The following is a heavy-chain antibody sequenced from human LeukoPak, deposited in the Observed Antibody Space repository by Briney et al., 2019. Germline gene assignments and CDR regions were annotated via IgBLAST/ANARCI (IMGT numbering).Heavy chain of an antibody. Sequence: ASVKVSCKASGYTFTSYGISWVRQAPGQGLEWMGWISAYNGNTNYAQKLQGRVTMTTDTSTSTAYMELRSLRPDDTAVYYCARDLGYYDSSGYRSHNWFDPWGQGTLVTVSS. CDR2: ISAYNGNT. J-gene: IGHJ5*02. V-gene: IGHV1-18*01. D-gene: IGHD3-22*01. CDR3: ARDLGYYDSSGYRSHNWFDP. CDR1: GYTFTSYG.